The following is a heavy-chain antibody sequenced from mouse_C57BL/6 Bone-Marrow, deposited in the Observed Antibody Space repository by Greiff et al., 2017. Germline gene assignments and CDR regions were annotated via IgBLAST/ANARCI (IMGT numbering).Heavy chain of an antibody. J-gene: IGHJ2*01. D-gene: IGHD3-2*02. Sequence: QVHVKQPGAELVKPGASVKLSCKASGYTFTSYWMHWVKQRPGQGLEWIGMIHPNSGSTNYNEKFKSKATLTVDKSSSTAYMQLSSLTSEDSAVYYCASRLRRYYFDYWGQGTTLTVSS. CDR2: IHPNSGST. CDR3: ASRLRRYYFDY. CDR1: GYTFTSYW. V-gene: IGHV1-64*01.